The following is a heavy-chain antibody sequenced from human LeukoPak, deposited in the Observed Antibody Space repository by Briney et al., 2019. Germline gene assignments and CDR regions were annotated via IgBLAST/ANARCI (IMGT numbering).Heavy chain of an antibody. J-gene: IGHJ5*02. CDR1: GYTFTTYS. Sequence: ASVKVSCKASGYTFTTYSIHWVRQAPGQRLEWMGWINTGNGHTKYSQEFQDRVTITRDTSASTAYMELSSLRSDDMAIYLCTRGAKFRFYGSGTYYTSLPFDPWGQGTLVTVSS. V-gene: IGHV1-3*03. D-gene: IGHD3-10*01. CDR3: TRGAKFRFYGSGTYYTSLPFDP. CDR2: INTGNGHT.